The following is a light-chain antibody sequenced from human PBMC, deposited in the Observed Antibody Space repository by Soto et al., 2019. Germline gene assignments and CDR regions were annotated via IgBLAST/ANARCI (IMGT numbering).Light chain of an antibody. CDR3: QQYNSYSPLT. CDR2: GAS. J-gene: IGKJ4*01. CDR1: QSVSSN. V-gene: IGKV3-15*01. Sequence: EIVMTQSPATLSLSPGERATLSCRASQSVSSNLAWYQQKPGQAPRLLIYGASTRATGIPARFSGSGSGTEFTLTISSLQSDDFATYYCQQYNSYSPLTFGGGTKVDIK.